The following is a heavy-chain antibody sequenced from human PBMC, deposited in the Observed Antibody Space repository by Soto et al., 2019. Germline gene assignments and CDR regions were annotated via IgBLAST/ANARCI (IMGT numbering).Heavy chain of an antibody. Sequence: SATLSLTCTVSGGSLISGYWSWIRQPPGEGLEWIGYISYSGNTNYNPSLKSRVTMSVDTPKNQFSLRLSSVTTAHTAVYYCAGLRGYAGSPIVYWGQGTLVNVSS. V-gene: IGHV4-59*01. CDR2: ISYSGNT. CDR1: GGSLISGY. D-gene: IGHD2-15*01. J-gene: IGHJ4*02. CDR3: AGLRGYAGSPIVY.